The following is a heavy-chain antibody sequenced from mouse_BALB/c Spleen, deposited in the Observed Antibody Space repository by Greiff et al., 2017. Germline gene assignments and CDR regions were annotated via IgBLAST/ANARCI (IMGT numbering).Heavy chain of an antibody. V-gene: IGHV5-6-3*01. J-gene: IGHJ4*01. CDR2: INSNGGST. Sequence: EVHLVESGGGLVQPGGSLKLSCAASGFTFSSYGMSWVRQTPDKRLELVATINSNGGSTYYPDSVKGRFTISRDNAKNTLYLQMSSLKSEDTAMYYCARGGYYYGSSPYYYAMDYWGQGTSVTVSS. CDR1: GFTFSSYG. CDR3: ARGGYYYGSSPYYYAMDY. D-gene: IGHD1-1*01.